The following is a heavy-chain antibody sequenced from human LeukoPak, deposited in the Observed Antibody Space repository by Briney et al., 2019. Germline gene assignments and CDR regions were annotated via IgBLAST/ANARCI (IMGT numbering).Heavy chain of an antibody. D-gene: IGHD4-17*01. V-gene: IGHV4-39*07. J-gene: IGHJ5*02. CDR3: ARATVTTDGEWFDP. Sequence: KPSETLSLTCTVSGGSISSTNYYWGWIRQPPGKGLEWIGSIYYSGSTYYNPSLKSRISISVDKSKNQFSLKLSSVTAADTAVYYCARATVTTDGEWFDPWGQGTLVTVSS. CDR2: IYYSGST. CDR1: GGSISSTNYY.